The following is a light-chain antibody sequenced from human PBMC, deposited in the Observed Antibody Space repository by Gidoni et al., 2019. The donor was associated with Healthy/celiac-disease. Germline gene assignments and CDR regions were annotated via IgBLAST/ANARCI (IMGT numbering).Light chain of an antibody. Sequence: VLTQSPGTLSLSPGERATLSCRASQRVSSSHLAWYQQKPGQAPRLLIYGASSRATGIPDRFSGSGSGTDFTLTISRLEPEDFAVYYCQQYGSSPRTFXQXTRLEIK. CDR1: QRVSSSH. CDR2: GAS. V-gene: IGKV3-20*01. J-gene: IGKJ5*01. CDR3: QQYGSSPRT.